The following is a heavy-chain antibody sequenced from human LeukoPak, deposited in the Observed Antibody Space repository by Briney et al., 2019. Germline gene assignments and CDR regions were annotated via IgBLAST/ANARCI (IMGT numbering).Heavy chain of an antibody. V-gene: IGHV4-59*01. Sequence: SETLSLTCTVSGGSISSYYWSWIRQPPGKGLEWIGYIYYSGSTNYNPSLKSRVTISVDTSKNQFSLKLSSMTAADTAVYYCARARPSPLDFDHWGQGTLVTVSS. D-gene: IGHD6-6*01. CDR2: IYYSGST. CDR1: GGSISSYY. J-gene: IGHJ4*02. CDR3: ARARPSPLDFDH.